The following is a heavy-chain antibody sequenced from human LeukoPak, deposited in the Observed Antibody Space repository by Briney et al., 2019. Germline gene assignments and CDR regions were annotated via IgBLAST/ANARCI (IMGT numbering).Heavy chain of an antibody. J-gene: IGHJ4*02. CDR2: IYYSGST. CDR1: GGSISSYY. Sequence: SETLSLTCTVSGGSISSYYWSWIRQPPGKGLEWIGYIYYSGSTNYNPSLKSRVTISVDTSKNQFSLKLSSVTAADTAVYYCARATTIQLWSFDYWGQGTLVTVSS. V-gene: IGHV4-59*08. D-gene: IGHD5-18*01. CDR3: ARATTIQLWSFDY.